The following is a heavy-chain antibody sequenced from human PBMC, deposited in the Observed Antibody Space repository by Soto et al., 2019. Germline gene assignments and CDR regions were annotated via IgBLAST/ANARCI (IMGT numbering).Heavy chain of an antibody. CDR3: ARSYFDSWTEYSTPVKY. D-gene: IGHD3-3*01. J-gene: IGHJ4*02. Sequence: QVQLVQSAAEVKKPGASVKVSCKASGYTFANYDISWVRQAPGQGLEWMGWISTKSGNTEYAQNVQGRVTLTADSSTTTVHMELRSLRSDDTAVSYCARSYFDSWTEYSTPVKYWGQGTLVDVSS. CDR2: ISTKSGNT. V-gene: IGHV1-18*04. CDR1: GYTFANYD.